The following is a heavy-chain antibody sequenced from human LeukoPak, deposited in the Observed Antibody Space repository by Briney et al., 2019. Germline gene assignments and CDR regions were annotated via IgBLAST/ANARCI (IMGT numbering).Heavy chain of an antibody. Sequence: GESLKIFCTGSGYSFTSYWIGCVRQMPGKGLEWMGIIYPGDSDTRYSPSFQRQVTISADKSISTDYLQWSSLKASDTAMYYCARHLWAGGTSRVGALGYWGQGTLVTVSS. CDR3: ARHLWAGGTSRVGALGY. D-gene: IGHD2-2*01. J-gene: IGHJ4*02. V-gene: IGHV5-51*01. CDR1: GYSFTSYW. CDR2: IYPGDSDT.